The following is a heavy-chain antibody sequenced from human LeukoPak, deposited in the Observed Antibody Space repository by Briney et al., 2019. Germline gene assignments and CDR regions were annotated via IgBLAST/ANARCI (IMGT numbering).Heavy chain of an antibody. V-gene: IGHV3-48*03. CDR2: ISSSGSTK. Sequence: GGSLRLSCAASGFTFSTYKMDWVRQAPGKGLEWVSYISSSGSTKYYTDSVKGRFTISRDNAKNSLYLQMNSLRAEDTAVYYCARDESWLPDYWGQGTLVTVSS. D-gene: IGHD5-18*01. J-gene: IGHJ4*02. CDR1: GFTFSTYK. CDR3: ARDESWLPDY.